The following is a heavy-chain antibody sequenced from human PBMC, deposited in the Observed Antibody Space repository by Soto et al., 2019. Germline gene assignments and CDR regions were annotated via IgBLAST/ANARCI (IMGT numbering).Heavy chain of an antibody. Sequence: SETLSFTCTVSRGPISSYYWSWIRQPPVKGLEWIGYIYYSGSTNYNPSLKSRVTISVDTSKNQFSLKLSSVTAADTAVYYCARIGGGWGQGTLVTVSS. CDR2: IYYSGST. V-gene: IGHV4-59*01. CDR3: ARIGGG. CDR1: RGPISSYY. J-gene: IGHJ4*02. D-gene: IGHD3-10*01.